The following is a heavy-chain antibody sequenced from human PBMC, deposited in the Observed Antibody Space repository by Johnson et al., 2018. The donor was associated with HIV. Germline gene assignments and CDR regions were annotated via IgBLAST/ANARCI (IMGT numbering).Heavy chain of an antibody. J-gene: IGHJ3*02. CDR1: GFTFSNAW. Sequence: VQLVESGGGMVKPGGSLRLSCAASGFTFSNAWMSWVRQAPGKGLEWVSVIYSGGRTGYAASVKARFTISRDSAKTSLYLQMNSLRAEDTAVYYCARLNDYLWGQRGAFDIWGQGTMVTVSS. CDR3: ARLNDYLWGQRGAFDI. V-gene: IGHV3-66*04. CDR2: IYSGGRT. D-gene: IGHD3-16*01.